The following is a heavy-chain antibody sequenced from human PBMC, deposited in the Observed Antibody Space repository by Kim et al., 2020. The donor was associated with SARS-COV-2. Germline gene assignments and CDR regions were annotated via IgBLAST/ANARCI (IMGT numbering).Heavy chain of an antibody. V-gene: IGHV3-30*03. Sequence: GGSLRLSCAASGFTFSKHGMHWVRQAPGKGLEWVAVISYDGTKAYYADSVEGRFTISRDKSKNTLHLQMSSLRIEDTAVYYCARDLEGGGDFFDHWGQGTLVTVSS. CDR2: ISYDGTKA. CDR3: ARDLEGGGDFFDH. CDR1: GFTFSKHG. J-gene: IGHJ4*02. D-gene: IGHD2-15*01.